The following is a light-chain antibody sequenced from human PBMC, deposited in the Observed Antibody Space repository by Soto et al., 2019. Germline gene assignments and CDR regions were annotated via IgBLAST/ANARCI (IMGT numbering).Light chain of an antibody. V-gene: IGKV1-5*03. CDR3: QQYNSFPYT. J-gene: IGKJ2*01. CDR2: KAS. CDR1: QSISSW. Sequence: DIQMTQSPSTLSASVGDRVTITCRASQSISSWLAWYQQKPGKAPKLLIYKASTLESGVPSRFSGSGSGTEFTLTISSLQPDDFATYYCQQYNSFPYTFGQGTKLEIK.